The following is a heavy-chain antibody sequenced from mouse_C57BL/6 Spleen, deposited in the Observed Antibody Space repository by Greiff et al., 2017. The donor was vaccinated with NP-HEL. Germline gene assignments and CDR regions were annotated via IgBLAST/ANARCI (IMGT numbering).Heavy chain of an antibody. Sequence: QVQLQQSGPELVKPGASVKISCKASGYAFSSSWMNWVKQRPGKGLEWIGRIYPGDGDTNYNGKFKGKATLTADKSSSTAYMQLSSLTSEDSAVYICAREGGVYYGSRAGYSDYGGESTPLTVSS. J-gene: IGHJ2*01. CDR3: AREGGVYYGSRAGYSDY. CDR2: IYPGDGDT. D-gene: IGHD1-1*01. V-gene: IGHV1-82*01. CDR1: GYAFSSSW.